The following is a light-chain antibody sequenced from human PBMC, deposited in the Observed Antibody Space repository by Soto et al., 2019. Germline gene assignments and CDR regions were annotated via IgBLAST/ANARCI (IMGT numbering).Light chain of an antibody. CDR2: DVN. J-gene: IGLJ2*01. CDR1: SSDVGLYNY. CDR3: SSYTSDTTHVV. Sequence: QSALTQPASVSGSPGQSITISCTGSSSDVGLYNYFSWYQQHPGKAPKLMIYDVNDRPSGVSDRFSGSKSGNTASLTISGLQADDEADYFCSSYTSDTTHVVFGGGTKLTVL. V-gene: IGLV2-14*03.